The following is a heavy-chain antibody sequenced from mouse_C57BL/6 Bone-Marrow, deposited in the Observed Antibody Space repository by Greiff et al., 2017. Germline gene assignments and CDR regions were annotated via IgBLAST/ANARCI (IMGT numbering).Heavy chain of an antibody. CDR2: INPSTGGT. CDR1: GYSFTGYY. CDR3: ARWTGWYFDV. Sequence: SGPELVKPGASVKISCKASGYSFTGYYMNWVKQSPEKSLEWIGEINPSTGGTTYNQKFKAKATLTVDKSSSTDYMQLKSLTSEDAAVYYCARWTGWYFDVWGTGTTVTVSS. V-gene: IGHV1-42*01. J-gene: IGHJ1*03.